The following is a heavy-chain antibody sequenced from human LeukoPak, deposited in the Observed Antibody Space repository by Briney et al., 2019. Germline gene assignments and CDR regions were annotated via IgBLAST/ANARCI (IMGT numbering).Heavy chain of an antibody. J-gene: IGHJ4*02. V-gene: IGHV3-21*01. Sequence: GMSLRLSCAASGFTFSSYSMNWVRQAPGKGLEWVSTISSSSSYIYYADSVKGRFTISRDNAKNSLYLQMNSLRAEDTAVYYCARARITGTTLPVDYWGQGTLVTVSA. D-gene: IGHD1-20*01. CDR1: GFTFSSYS. CDR3: ARARITGTTLPVDY. CDR2: ISSSSSYI.